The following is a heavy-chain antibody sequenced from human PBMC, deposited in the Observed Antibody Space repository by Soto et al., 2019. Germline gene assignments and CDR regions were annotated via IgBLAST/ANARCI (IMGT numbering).Heavy chain of an antibody. CDR2: IYSGVST. D-gene: IGHD6-13*01. V-gene: IGHV3-53*01. CDR1: GFTVSSNF. Sequence: GGSLRLSCAASGFTVSSNFMYRVRQAPGKGLEWVSLIYSGVSTYYTDSVKGRFTISRDNSRNTLHLQMNSLRAEDTAVYYCARGHVAAPAGIFDYCGQGTLVTVSS. J-gene: IGHJ4*02. CDR3: ARGHVAAPAGIFDY.